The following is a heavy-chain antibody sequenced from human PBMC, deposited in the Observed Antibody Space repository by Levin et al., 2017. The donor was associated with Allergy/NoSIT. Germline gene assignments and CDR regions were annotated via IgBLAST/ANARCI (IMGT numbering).Heavy chain of an antibody. CDR2: IYYSGST. Sequence: SETLSLTCTVSGGSISSSSYYWGWIRQPPGKGLEWIGSIYYSGSTYYNPSLKSRVTISVDTSKNQFSLKLSSVTAADTAVYYCARHHSGSYYSATPGIDYWGQGTLVTVSS. V-gene: IGHV4-39*01. CDR3: ARHHSGSYYSATPGIDY. J-gene: IGHJ4*02. D-gene: IGHD1-26*01. CDR1: GGSISSSSYY.